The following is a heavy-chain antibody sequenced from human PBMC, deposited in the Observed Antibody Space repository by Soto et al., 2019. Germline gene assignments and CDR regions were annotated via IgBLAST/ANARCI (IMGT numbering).Heavy chain of an antibody. Sequence: SETLSLTCAVSGDSITSNVWWSWIRQSPGKGLEWIGEAYHNGLTNYNPSLKSRVTMSTDTSKNQFSLKLTSVTAADTAMYYCARDAALPGEPDRFDYWGQGTLVTVSS. V-gene: IGHV4-4*02. CDR2: AYHNGLT. CDR1: GDSITSNVW. D-gene: IGHD2-15*01. J-gene: IGHJ4*02. CDR3: ARDAALPGEPDRFDY.